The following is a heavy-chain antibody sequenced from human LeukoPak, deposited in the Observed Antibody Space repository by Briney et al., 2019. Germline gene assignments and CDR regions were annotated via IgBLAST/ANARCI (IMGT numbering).Heavy chain of an antibody. Sequence: PGGSLRLSCAASGFTFSSYLMSWVRQAPGKGLEWVANIKQDGSEKYYVDSVKGRFTISRDNAKNSLYLQMNSLRAEDTAVYYCARDRYSSAGGYYYYYMDVWGKGTTVTVSS. D-gene: IGHD6-19*01. CDR2: IKQDGSEK. CDR3: ARDRYSSAGGYYYYYMDV. V-gene: IGHV3-7*01. CDR1: GFTFSSYL. J-gene: IGHJ6*03.